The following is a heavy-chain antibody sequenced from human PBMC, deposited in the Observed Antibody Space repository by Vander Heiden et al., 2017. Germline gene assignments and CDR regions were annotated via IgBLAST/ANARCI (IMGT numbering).Heavy chain of an antibody. CDR2: ISSSSSYI. V-gene: IGHV3-21*01. D-gene: IGHD6-19*01. J-gene: IGHJ3*02. CDR1: GFTFSSYS. CDR3: ASPIYRYSSGRAAFDI. Sequence: EVQLVESGGGLVKPGGSLRLSCAASGFTFSSYSMNWVRQAPGKGLEWVSSISSSSSYIYYADSVKGRFTISRDNAKNSLYLQMNSLRAEDTAVYYCASPIYRYSSGRAAFDIWGQGTMVTVSS.